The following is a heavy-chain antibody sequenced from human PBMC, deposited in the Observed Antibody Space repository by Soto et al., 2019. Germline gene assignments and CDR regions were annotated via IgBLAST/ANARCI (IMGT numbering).Heavy chain of an antibody. CDR2: IGAYNGNT. Sequence: ASVKVSCKASGYTFTSYGISWVRQAPGQGLEWMGWIGAYNGNTNYAQKLQGRVTMTTDTSTSTAYMELRSLRSDDTAVYYCASHTYYYDSSGYYWFDPWGQGTLVTVSS. J-gene: IGHJ5*02. D-gene: IGHD3-22*01. CDR1: GYTFTSYG. V-gene: IGHV1-18*01. CDR3: ASHTYYYDSSGYYWFDP.